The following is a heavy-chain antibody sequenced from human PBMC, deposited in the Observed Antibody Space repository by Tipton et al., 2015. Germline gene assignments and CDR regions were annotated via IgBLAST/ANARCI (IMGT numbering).Heavy chain of an antibody. D-gene: IGHD2-21*01. V-gene: IGHV4-38-2*02. CDR2: ISHSGNT. Sequence: TLSLTCAVSAYSISSDYYWGWIRQPPGKGLEWIGSISHSGNTYYNPSLKSRVTMSRDTSKNQFSLTLNSVTAADTAVYYCARDLEHGMGVWGHGTSVTVSS. CDR3: ARDLEHGMGV. J-gene: IGHJ6*02. CDR1: AYSISSDYY.